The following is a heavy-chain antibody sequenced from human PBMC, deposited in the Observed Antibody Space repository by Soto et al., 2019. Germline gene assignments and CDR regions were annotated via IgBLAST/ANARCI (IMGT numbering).Heavy chain of an antibody. J-gene: IGHJ5*01. D-gene: IGHD6-13*01. V-gene: IGHV2-5*01. Sequence: SGPTLVNPTQTLTLTCTFSGFSLSTSGVGVGWIRQPPGKALEWLALIYWNDDKRYSPSLKSRLTITKDTSKNQVVLTMTNMDPVDPATYYCALDGPAAAGIPFGSWGQGPLVTVSS. CDR2: IYWNDDK. CDR3: ALDGPAAAGIPFGS. CDR1: GFSLSTSGVG.